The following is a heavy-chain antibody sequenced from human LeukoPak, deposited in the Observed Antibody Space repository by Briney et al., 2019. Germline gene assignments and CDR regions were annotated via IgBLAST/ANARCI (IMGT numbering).Heavy chain of an antibody. CDR1: GFTFSSYA. J-gene: IGHJ2*01. Sequence: GGSLRLSCAASGFTFSSYAMSWVRQAPGQGLEWVSAISGSGGSTYYADSVKGRFTISRDNSKNTLYLQMNSLRAEDTAVYYCAKTAAGTRLPFWYFDLWGRGTLVTVSS. D-gene: IGHD6-13*01. V-gene: IGHV3-23*01. CDR2: ISGSGGST. CDR3: AKTAAGTRLPFWYFDL.